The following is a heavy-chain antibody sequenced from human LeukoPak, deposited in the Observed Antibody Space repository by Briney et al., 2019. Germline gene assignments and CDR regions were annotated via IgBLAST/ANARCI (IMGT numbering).Heavy chain of an antibody. V-gene: IGHV1-69*04. D-gene: IGHD4-17*01. CDR3: ARARVTRYGDYDPYYYGMDV. CDR2: IIPILGTA. Sequence: SVKVSCKASGGTFSSYAISWVRQAPGQGLEWMGRIIPILGTANYAQKFQGRVTITADKSTSTAYMELSSLRSEDTAVYYCARARVTRYGDYDPYYYGMDVWGQGTTVTVSS. J-gene: IGHJ6*02. CDR1: GGTFSSYA.